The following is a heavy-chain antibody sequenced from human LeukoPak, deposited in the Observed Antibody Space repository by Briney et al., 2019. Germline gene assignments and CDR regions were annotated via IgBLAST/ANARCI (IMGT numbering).Heavy chain of an antibody. Sequence: PGGSLRLSCAASGFTFGSFGMNWVRQAPGRGLEWVSYISSSGNAIYYAESVKGRFTISRDNARNSLYRQMDSLRVEDTAVYYCARAPLEIVGIDYWGQGTLVTVSS. V-gene: IGHV3-48*01. CDR1: GFTFGSFG. CDR2: ISSSGNAI. J-gene: IGHJ4*02. CDR3: ARAPLEIVGIDY. D-gene: IGHD1-26*01.